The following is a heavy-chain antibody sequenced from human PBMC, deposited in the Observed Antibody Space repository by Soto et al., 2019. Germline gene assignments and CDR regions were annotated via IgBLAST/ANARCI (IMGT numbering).Heavy chain of an antibody. J-gene: IGHJ3*02. CDR2: ISYDGSNK. CDR1: GFTFSSYA. D-gene: IGHD3-22*01. V-gene: IGHV3-30-3*01. Sequence: QVQLVESGGGVVQPGRSLRLSCAASGFTFSSYAMHWVRQAPGKGLEWVAVISYDGSNKYYADSVKGRFTISRDNSXXTLYLQMNSLRAEDTAVYYCARDRIVVVIADAFDIWGQGTMVTVSS. CDR3: ARDRIVVVIADAFDI.